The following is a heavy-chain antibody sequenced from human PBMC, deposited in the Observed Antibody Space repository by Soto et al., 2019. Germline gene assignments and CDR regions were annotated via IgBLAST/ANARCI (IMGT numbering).Heavy chain of an antibody. Sequence: GESLKISCKGSGYSFTSYWIGWVRQMPGKGLEWMGIIYPGDSDTRYSPSFQGQVTISADKSISTAYLQWSSLKASDTAMYYCASSGSDTAMPRYYSYRMDVWGQGTTVTVSS. CDR3: ASSGSDTAMPRYYSYRMDV. J-gene: IGHJ6*02. CDR2: IYPGDSDT. D-gene: IGHD5-18*01. V-gene: IGHV5-51*01. CDR1: GYSFTSYW.